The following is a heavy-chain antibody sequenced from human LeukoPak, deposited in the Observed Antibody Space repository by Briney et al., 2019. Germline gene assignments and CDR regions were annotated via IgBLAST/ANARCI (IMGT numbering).Heavy chain of an antibody. CDR1: GYTFTSYA. CDR3: ARVSSGWFDAFDI. J-gene: IGHJ3*02. V-gene: IGHV1-3*01. Sequence: ASVTVSCTASGYTFTSYAMHWVRQAPGQRLEWMGWINAGNGNTKYSQKFQGRVTITRDTSASTAYMELSSLRSEDTAVYYCARVSSGWFDAFDIWGQGTMVTVSS. D-gene: IGHD6-19*01. CDR2: INAGNGNT.